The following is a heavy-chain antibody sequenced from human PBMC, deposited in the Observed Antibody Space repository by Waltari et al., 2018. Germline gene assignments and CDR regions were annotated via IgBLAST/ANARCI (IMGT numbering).Heavy chain of an antibody. CDR1: AFTFSSYW. Sequence: EVQLVESGGGLVQPGGSLRLSCPVAAFTFSSYWMYWVRQAPGKGLVWVSRINTDGSSTTYTDSVRGRFTISRDNAKDTLYLQMNSLRAEDTAVYYCARIVGAPPYYFDYWGQGTLVTVSS. CDR3: ARIVGAPPYYFDY. D-gene: IGHD1-26*01. J-gene: IGHJ4*02. CDR2: INTDGSST. V-gene: IGHV3-74*01.